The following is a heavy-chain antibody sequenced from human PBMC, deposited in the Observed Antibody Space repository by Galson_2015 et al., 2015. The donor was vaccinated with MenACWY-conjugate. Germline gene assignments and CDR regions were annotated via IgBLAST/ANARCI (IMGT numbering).Heavy chain of an antibody. CDR3: ARGRGLLYPNAFDI. J-gene: IGHJ3*02. V-gene: IGHV3-23*01. D-gene: IGHD3-10*01. CDR1: GLTFSSYA. CDR2: ISGSGGST. Sequence: SLRLSCAASGLTFSSYAMSWVRQAPGKGLEWVSAISGSGGSTYYADSVKGRFTISRDNSKNTVSLQMNSLRAEDTAAYYCARGRGLLYPNAFDIWGQGTMVTVSS.